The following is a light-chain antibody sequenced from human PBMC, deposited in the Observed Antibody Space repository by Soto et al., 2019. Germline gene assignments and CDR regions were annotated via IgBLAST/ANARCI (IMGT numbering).Light chain of an antibody. J-gene: IGKJ2*01. Sequence: DIQMTQSPSTLSASVGDIVTITCRASQSISSCLAWYQQKPGKAPKLLIYDASRLESGVPSRFSGSGSGTEFTLTISSLQPDDFATYYCQQYNSYSPTFGQGTKLEIK. CDR2: DAS. V-gene: IGKV1-5*01. CDR3: QQYNSYSPT. CDR1: QSISSC.